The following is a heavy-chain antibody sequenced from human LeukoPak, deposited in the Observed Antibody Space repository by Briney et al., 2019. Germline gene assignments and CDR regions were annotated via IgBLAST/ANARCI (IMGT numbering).Heavy chain of an antibody. D-gene: IGHD3-22*01. J-gene: IGHJ4*02. CDR3: AREIKYYRDSSAYYYAPYFDY. CDR1: GFTFSSYW. V-gene: IGHV3-7*01. CDR2: IKQDGSET. Sequence: QPGGSLRLSCAASGFTFSSYWMSWVRQAPGKGLEWVATIKQDGSETYYVDSVKGRFTISRDNAKNSLYLQMNSLRAEDTAVYYCAREIKYYRDSSAYYYAPYFDYWGQGTLVTVSS.